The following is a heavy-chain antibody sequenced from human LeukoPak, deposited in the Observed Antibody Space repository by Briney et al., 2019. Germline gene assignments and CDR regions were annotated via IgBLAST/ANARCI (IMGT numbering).Heavy chain of an antibody. CDR1: GGSISSSSYY. D-gene: IGHD7-27*01. CDR2: IYYSGST. J-gene: IGHJ2*01. V-gene: IGHV4-39*01. Sequence: PSETLSLTCTVSGGSISSSSYYWGWIRQPPGKGLEWIGSIYYSGSTYYNPSLKSRVTISVDTSKNQFSLKLSSVTAADTAVYYCARHPPNWGIKYFDLWGRGTLVTVSS. CDR3: ARHPPNWGIKYFDL.